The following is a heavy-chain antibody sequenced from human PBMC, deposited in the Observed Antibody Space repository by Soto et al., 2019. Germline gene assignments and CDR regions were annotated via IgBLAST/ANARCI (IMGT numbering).Heavy chain of an antibody. CDR1: GGIFSDFS. V-gene: IGHV1-69*12. CDR3: ASSLRMPGIGNYDYDMGV. J-gene: IGHJ6*02. D-gene: IGHD3-3*01. CDR2: IMPIFGGP. Sequence: QVQLVQSGAEVKKPGSSLKVSCKASGGIFSDFSFSWVRQAPGQGLEWMGGIMPIFGGPDYAQRFRGRVTITAEEVTRSDLMELRGVTSEYTATYYCASSLRMPGIGNYDYDMGVRGQGTTGSVSS.